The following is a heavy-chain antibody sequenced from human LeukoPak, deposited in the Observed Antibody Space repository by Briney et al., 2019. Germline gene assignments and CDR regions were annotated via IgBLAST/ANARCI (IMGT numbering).Heavy chain of an antibody. CDR3: ARSYSSGWDFES. CDR2: TYYRSKWYS. V-gene: IGHV6-1*01. Sequence: SQTLSLTCAISGDSVSSNSAAWNWIRQSPSRGLEWLGRTYYRSKWYSDYALSVKSRISINPDTSKKQFSLQLNSVTPEDTAVYYCARSYSSGWDFESWGQGTLVTVSS. J-gene: IGHJ4*02. CDR1: GDSVSSNSAA. D-gene: IGHD6-19*01.